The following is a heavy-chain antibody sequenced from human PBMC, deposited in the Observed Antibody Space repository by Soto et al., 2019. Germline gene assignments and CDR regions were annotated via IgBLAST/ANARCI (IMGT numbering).Heavy chain of an antibody. CDR3: AREASAPGTFREDASDI. V-gene: IGHV1-69*12. Sequence: QVQLVQSGAEVKKSGSSVKVACKVSGGTFSNYAINWVRRAPGQGLEWMGAIVPIFRTTNYAQKFQGRVTITADESTITAYMELSRLRSDDTATYYCAREASAPGTFREDASDIWGQGTKVTVSS. J-gene: IGHJ3*02. D-gene: IGHD1-7*01. CDR1: GGTFSNYA. CDR2: IVPIFRTT.